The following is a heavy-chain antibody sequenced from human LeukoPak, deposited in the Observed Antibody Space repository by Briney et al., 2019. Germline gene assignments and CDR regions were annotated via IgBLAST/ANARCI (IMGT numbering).Heavy chain of an antibody. J-gene: IGHJ4*02. V-gene: IGHV4-30-2*01. CDR3: AIIRSSSSWPRTTKGLRPEYYFDY. CDR2: IYHSGST. D-gene: IGHD6-13*01. CDR1: GGSISSGGYS. Sequence: PSQTLSLTCAVSGGSISSGGYSWSWIRQPPGKGLEWIGYIYHSGSTYYNPSLKSRVTISVDRSKNQFSLKLSSVTAADTAVYYCAIIRSSSSWPRTTKGLRPEYYFDYWGQGTLVTVSS.